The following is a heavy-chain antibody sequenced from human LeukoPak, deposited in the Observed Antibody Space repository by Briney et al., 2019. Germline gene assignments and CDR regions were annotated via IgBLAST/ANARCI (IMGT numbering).Heavy chain of an antibody. CDR2: IWYDGSNK. V-gene: IGHV3-33*01. J-gene: IGHJ4*02. Sequence: PGRSLRLSCAASGFTFSSYGMHWVRQAPGKGLEWVAAIWYDGSNKYYADSVKGRFTISRDNSKNTLYLQMNSLRAEDTAVYYCARDEQQLDYWGQGTLVTVSS. D-gene: IGHD6-13*01. CDR3: ARDEQQLDY. CDR1: GFTFSSYG.